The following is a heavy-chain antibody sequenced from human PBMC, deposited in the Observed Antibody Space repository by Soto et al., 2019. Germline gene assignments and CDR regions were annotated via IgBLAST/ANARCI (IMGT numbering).Heavy chain of an antibody. D-gene: IGHD3-22*01. CDR3: ARQVASSGEGAFDI. J-gene: IGHJ3*02. V-gene: IGHV5-51*01. CDR2: IYPADSET. CDR1: GYSYTRYW. Sequence: EVQLVQSGAEVNKPGESLKISCKCSGYSYTRYWIGWVRQMPEKGLEWMGFIYPADSETKYSPSFQGQVTISADESISTAFLQWSSLKASDAAIYYCARQVASSGEGAFDIWGQGTMVTVSS.